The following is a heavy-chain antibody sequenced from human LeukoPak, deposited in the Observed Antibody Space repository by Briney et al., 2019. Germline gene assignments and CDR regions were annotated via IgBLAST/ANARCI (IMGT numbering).Heavy chain of an antibody. CDR2: FDPEDGET. Sequence: ASVKVSCKASGGTFSSYAISWVRQAPGKGLEWMGGFDPEDGETIYAQKFQGRVTMTEDTSTDTAYMELSSLRSEDTAVYYCATRRYYDSSGYYSGVVDYWGQGTLVTVSS. CDR1: GGTFSSYA. J-gene: IGHJ4*02. CDR3: ATRRYYDSSGYYSGVVDY. V-gene: IGHV1-24*01. D-gene: IGHD3-22*01.